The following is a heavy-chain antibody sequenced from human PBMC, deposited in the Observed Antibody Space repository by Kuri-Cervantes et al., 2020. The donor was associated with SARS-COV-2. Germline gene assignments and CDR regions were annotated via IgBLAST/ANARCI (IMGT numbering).Heavy chain of an antibody. CDR2: IYPGDSDT. CDR3: ARGGYSSGWYSDGFDY. Sequence: GESLKISCKGFGYTFSDWWIGWVRQTPGKGLEWMGIIYPGDSDTRYSPPFQGQVTISADKSISTAYLQWSSLKASDTAMYYCARGGYSSGWYSDGFDYWGQGTLVTVSS. D-gene: IGHD6-19*01. CDR1: GYTFSDWW. J-gene: IGHJ4*02. V-gene: IGHV5-51*01.